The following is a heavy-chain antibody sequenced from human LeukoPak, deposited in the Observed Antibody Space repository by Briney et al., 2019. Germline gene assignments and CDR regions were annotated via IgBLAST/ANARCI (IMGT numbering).Heavy chain of an antibody. CDR1: GGSISSYY. Sequence: SETLSLTCTVSGGSISSYYWSWIRQPPGTGLEWMGYIYYSGSTNYNPSLKSRVTISVDTSKNQFPLRLSSVTAADTAVYYCARRGAVLRYFDWFPLAAFDIWGQGTMVTVSS. V-gene: IGHV4-59*08. J-gene: IGHJ3*02. D-gene: IGHD3-9*01. CDR2: IYYSGST. CDR3: ARRGAVLRYFDWFPLAAFDI.